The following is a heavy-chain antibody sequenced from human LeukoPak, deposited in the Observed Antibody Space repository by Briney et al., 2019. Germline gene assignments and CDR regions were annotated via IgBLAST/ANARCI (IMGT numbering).Heavy chain of an antibody. D-gene: IGHD3-10*01. Sequence: GGSLRLSCAASGFTFSSYWTHWVRQAPGKGLVWVSRINSDGGSTYYADSVKGRFTISRDNAKNTLYLQMNSLRVEDTAVYYCARDQRGSVDYWGQGTLVTVSS. J-gene: IGHJ4*02. CDR1: GFTFSSYW. CDR3: ARDQRGSVDY. V-gene: IGHV3-74*01. CDR2: INSDGGST.